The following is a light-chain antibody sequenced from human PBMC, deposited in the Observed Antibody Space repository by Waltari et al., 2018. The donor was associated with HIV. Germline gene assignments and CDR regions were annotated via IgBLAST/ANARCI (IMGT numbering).Light chain of an antibody. V-gene: IGLV8-61*01. CDR1: SVSSLHY. J-gene: IGLJ1*01. CDR3: VLCFGGGMSYV. Sequence: SVSSLHYPSWYRQTPGQTPRTLIYNPKTRSDGVPDRFSGSIVGTKAALTITGAQADDESDYYCVLCFGGGMSYVFGTGTRVTVL. CDR2: NPK.